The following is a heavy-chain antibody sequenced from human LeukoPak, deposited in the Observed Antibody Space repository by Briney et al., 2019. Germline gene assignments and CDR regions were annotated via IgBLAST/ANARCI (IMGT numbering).Heavy chain of an antibody. CDR3: ARGWYYYGSGSHPFDY. CDR1: GYSFTSYW. V-gene: IGHV5-51*01. J-gene: IGHJ4*02. D-gene: IGHD3-10*01. Sequence: HGESLKISCKGSGYSFTSYWIGWVRQMPGKGLEWMGIIYPGDSDTRYSPSFQGQVTISADKSISTAYLQWSSLKASDTAMYYCARGWYYYGSGSHPFDYSGQGTLVTVSS. CDR2: IYPGDSDT.